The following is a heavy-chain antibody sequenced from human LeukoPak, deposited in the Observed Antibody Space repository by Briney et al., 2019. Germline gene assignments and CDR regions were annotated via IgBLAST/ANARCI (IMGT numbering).Heavy chain of an antibody. V-gene: IGHV3-64*01. D-gene: IGHD6-19*01. J-gene: IGHJ6*03. Sequence: GGSLRLSCAASGFTFSSYAMHWVRQAPGKGLEYVSAISSNGGSTYYANSVKGRFTISRDNAKNTLYLQMNSLRAEDTAVYYCAKEAVAEDYYYYYMDVWGKGTTVTVSS. CDR2: ISSNGGST. CDR1: GFTFSSYA. CDR3: AKEAVAEDYYYYYMDV.